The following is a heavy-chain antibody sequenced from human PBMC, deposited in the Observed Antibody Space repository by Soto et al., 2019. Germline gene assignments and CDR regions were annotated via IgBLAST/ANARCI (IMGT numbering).Heavy chain of an antibody. CDR3: GRSGGGSNVNFDY. Sequence: QVQLVQSGAEVRTPGASLKVSCKASGYTFTSYDINWVRQATGQVAEWMGWMNPDSGNTCYVQKFQDRVTMTRNTAISTAYMELSSLRSEETAVYYCGRSGGGSNVNFDYWGQGTLVTVSS. V-gene: IGHV1-8*01. D-gene: IGHD2-15*01. J-gene: IGHJ4*02. CDR1: GYTFTSYD. CDR2: MNPDSGNT.